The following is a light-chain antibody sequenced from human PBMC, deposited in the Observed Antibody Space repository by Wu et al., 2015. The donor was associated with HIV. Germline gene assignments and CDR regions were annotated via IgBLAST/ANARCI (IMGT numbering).Light chain of an antibody. Sequence: DVQMTQSPSSVSASVGDRVTITCRASQNIDNWLTWFQQIPGKAPKVLIYAASNLQSGVPSRFSGSGSGTDFTLTISSLQPEDSATYYCQQANWFPRTFGQGTKVEIK. CDR3: QQANWFPRT. V-gene: IGKV1D-12*01. CDR1: QNIDNW. CDR2: AAS. J-gene: IGKJ1*01.